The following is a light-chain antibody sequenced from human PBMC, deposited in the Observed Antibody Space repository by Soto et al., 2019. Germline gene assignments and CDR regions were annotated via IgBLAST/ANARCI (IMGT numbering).Light chain of an antibody. V-gene: IGLV1-47*01. CDR2: MNN. Sequence: QPVLTQPXSASGTPGQRVTISCSGSSSNIGSYYVSWYQQFPGTAPKLLIYMNNQRPSGVPDRFSGSKSGTSXXXXXSGLRXXDEADYYXXAWDDSLSGAVFGGGXXXTVL. J-gene: IGLJ7*01. CDR3: XAWDDSLSGAV. CDR1: SSNIGSYY.